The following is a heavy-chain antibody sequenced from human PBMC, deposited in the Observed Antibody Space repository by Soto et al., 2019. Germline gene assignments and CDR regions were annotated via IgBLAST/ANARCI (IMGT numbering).Heavy chain of an antibody. D-gene: IGHD3-10*01. J-gene: IGHJ4*02. CDR2: MNPNSGNT. CDR3: ARDFGSKQLRGLEPVDY. CDR1: GYTFTSYD. V-gene: IGHV1-8*01. Sequence: ASVKVSCKASGYTFTSYDINWVRQATGQGLEWMGWMNPNSGNTGYAQKFQGRVTMTRNTSISTAYMELSSLRSEDTAVYYCARDFGSKQLRGLEPVDYWGQGTLVTVSS.